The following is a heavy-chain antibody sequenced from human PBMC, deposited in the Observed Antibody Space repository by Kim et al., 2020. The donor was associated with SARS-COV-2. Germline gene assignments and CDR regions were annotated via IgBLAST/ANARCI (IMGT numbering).Heavy chain of an antibody. V-gene: IGHV4-39*01. CDR2: IYYSGSS. D-gene: IGHD2-2*01. J-gene: IGHJ4*01. CDR3: ARAPVLCPRGGYFDY. Sequence: SETLSLTCTVSSGSISSVDHYWVWVRQPPGKGLEYLATIYYSGSSYSNPSLQSRLTISLDSSKNRFSLHLSSVSAADTAVYFCARAPVLCPRGGYFDYWG. CDR1: SGSISSVDHY.